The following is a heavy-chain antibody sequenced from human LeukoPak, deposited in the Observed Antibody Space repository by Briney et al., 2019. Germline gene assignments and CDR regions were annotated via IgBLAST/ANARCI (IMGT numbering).Heavy chain of an antibody. CDR2: INHSGST. CDR3: ARDSGSVTNTTDY. J-gene: IGHJ4*02. Sequence: SETLSLTCAVYGGSFSGYYWSWIRQPPGKGLEWIGEINHSGSTNYNPSLKSRVTISVDTSKNQFSLKLSSVTAADTAVYYCARDSGSVTNTTDYWGQGTLVTVSS. CDR1: GGSFSGYY. D-gene: IGHD4-17*01. V-gene: IGHV4-34*01.